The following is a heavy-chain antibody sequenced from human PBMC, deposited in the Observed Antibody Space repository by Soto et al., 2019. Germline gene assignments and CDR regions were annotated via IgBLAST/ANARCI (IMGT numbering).Heavy chain of an antibody. CDR1: GFTFSSYG. D-gene: IGHD2-2*02. V-gene: IGHV3-33*01. CDR2: IWYDGSNK. CDR3: ARAAYCSSTSCYSPIGDAFDI. Sequence: QVQLVESGGGVVQPGRSLRLSCAASGFTFSSYGMHWVRQAPGKGLEWVAVIWYDGSNKYYADSVKGRFTISRDNSKNTLYLQMNSLRAEDTAVYYCARAAYCSSTSCYSPIGDAFDIWGQGTMVTVSS. J-gene: IGHJ3*02.